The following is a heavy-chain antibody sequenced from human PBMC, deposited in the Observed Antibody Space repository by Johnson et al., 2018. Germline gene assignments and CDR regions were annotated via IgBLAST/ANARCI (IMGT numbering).Heavy chain of an antibody. V-gene: IGHV3-30*18. J-gene: IGHJ6*03. Sequence: VQLVESGGGVVQPGRSLRLSCATSGFTFSVYGMHWVRQAPGKGLEWVAVISEDGSTKYYADSVKGRFTIPRDKSKNKLYLQMNSLRAEDTAVYYCAKELEVRGYYYYYMDVWGKGTTVTVSS. CDR1: GFTFSVYG. CDR2: ISEDGSTK. D-gene: IGHD3-3*02. CDR3: AKELEVRGYYYYYMDV.